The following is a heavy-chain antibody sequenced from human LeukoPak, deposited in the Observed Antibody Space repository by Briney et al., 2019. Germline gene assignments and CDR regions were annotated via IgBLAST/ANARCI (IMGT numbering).Heavy chain of an antibody. J-gene: IGHJ4*02. CDR3: AKSLLPIVVVPAAMAD. D-gene: IGHD2-2*01. V-gene: IGHV3-30*18. Sequence: SLRLSCAASGFTFSVYGMQWVRQAPGKGLEWVAIISYDGSNAYYGDSVKGRFTISRDNSKNTVYLQMNSLRAEDTAVYYCAKSLLPIVVVPAAMADWGQGTLVTVSS. CDR1: GFTFSVYG. CDR2: ISYDGSNA.